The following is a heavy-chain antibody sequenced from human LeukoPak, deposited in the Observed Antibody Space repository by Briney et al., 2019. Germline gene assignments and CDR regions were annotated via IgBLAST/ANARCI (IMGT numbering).Heavy chain of an antibody. V-gene: IGHV3-11*06. D-gene: IGHD1-20*01. Sequence: MTGGSLTLSCAPSRFTFSDYYMSWIRHAPGKGGEWVSSISNSSSYINYTDSVRGRSTISRDNAKDSLYLQMNSLRAEDTAVYYCARGVALRVYKWIDPMFHCWGQGRLVTVPS. CDR3: ARGVALRVYKWIDPMFHC. CDR2: ISNSSSYI. J-gene: IGHJ4*02. CDR1: RFTFSDYY.